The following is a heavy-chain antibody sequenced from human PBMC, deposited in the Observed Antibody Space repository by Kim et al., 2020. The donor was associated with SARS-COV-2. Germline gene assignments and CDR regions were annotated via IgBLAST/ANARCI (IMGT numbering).Heavy chain of an antibody. Sequence: YADSVKGRLTVSRDNSTNTLYLQMNSLRAEDTAVNYCARGGRDGYNMNDYWGQGTLVTVSS. V-gene: IGHV3-30*01. J-gene: IGHJ4*02. D-gene: IGHD5-12*01. CDR3: ARGGRDGYNMNDY.